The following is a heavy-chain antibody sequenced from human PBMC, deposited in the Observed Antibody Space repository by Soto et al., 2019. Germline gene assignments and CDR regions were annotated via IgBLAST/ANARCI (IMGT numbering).Heavy chain of an antibody. CDR1: GCRLTGYA. CDR3: ARSIVVVTALDY. Sequence: SVRVSIRASGCRLTGYAMHWVRQAPGQRLEWMGWINAGNGNTKYSQKFQGGVTITRDTSASTAYMELSSLRSEDTAVYYCARSIVVVTALDYWGQGTLVTVSS. J-gene: IGHJ4*02. D-gene: IGHD2-21*02. CDR2: INAGNGNT. V-gene: IGHV1-3*01.